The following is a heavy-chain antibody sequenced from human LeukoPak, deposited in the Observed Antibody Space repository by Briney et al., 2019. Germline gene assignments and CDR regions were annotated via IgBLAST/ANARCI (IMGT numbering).Heavy chain of an antibody. V-gene: IGHV1-8*01. Sequence: ASVKVSCKASGYTFTNYEINWVRQATGQGLEWMGRMNPNSGNTGYAQKFQGRVTMTRNTSTSTAYMELSRLRSDDTAVYYCARDQWAVAGNWFDPWGQGTLDTVSS. CDR2: MNPNSGNT. J-gene: IGHJ5*02. D-gene: IGHD6-19*01. CDR3: ARDQWAVAGNWFDP. CDR1: GYTFTNYE.